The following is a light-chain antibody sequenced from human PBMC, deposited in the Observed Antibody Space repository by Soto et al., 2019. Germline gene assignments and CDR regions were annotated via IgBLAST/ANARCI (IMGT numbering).Light chain of an antibody. V-gene: IGLV2-23*02. Sequence: QSALTQPASVSGSPEQSITISCTGTSSDVGSYNLVSWYQQHPGKAPKLMIYEVSKRPSGVSNRFSGSKSGNTASLTISGLQAEDEADYYCCSYAGSSTPPWVFGGGTKLTVL. CDR3: CSYAGSSTPPWV. J-gene: IGLJ3*02. CDR1: SSDVGSYNL. CDR2: EVS.